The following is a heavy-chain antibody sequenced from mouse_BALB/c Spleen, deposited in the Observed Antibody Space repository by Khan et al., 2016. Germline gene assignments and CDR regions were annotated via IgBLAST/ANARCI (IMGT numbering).Heavy chain of an antibody. CDR1: GFAFSSYW. Sequence: QVQLQQSGAELVRPGSSVKISCKASGFAFSSYWMNWVKQRPGQGLEWIGQIYPGDGDTNYNGKFKGKATLTADKSSSTAYMQISSLTSEGSAVYFCARGTPFANWGQGTLVTVSA. J-gene: IGHJ3*01. CDR2: IYPGDGDT. V-gene: IGHV1-80*01. CDR3: ARGTPFAN. D-gene: IGHD2-14*01.